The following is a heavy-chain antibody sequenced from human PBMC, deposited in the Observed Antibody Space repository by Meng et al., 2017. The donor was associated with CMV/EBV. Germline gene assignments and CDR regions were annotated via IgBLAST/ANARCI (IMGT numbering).Heavy chain of an antibody. CDR1: GGTFSSYA. CDR2: IIPIFGTA. D-gene: IGHD2-15*01. Sequence: SVKVSCKASGGTFSSYAISWVRQAPGQGLEWMGGIIPIFGTANYAQKFQGRVTITTDESTGTAYMELSSLRSEDTAVYYCAGDVLGYCSGGSCYGLDYWGQGTLVTVSS. J-gene: IGHJ4*02. V-gene: IGHV1-69*05. CDR3: AGDVLGYCSGGSCYGLDY.